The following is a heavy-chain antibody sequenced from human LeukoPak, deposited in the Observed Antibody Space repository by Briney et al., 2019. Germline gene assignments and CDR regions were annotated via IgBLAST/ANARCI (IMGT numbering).Heavy chain of an antibody. Sequence: LGRSLRLSCAASGFTFSNYAMHWVRQAPHKGLEWVAVISYDGSTKYYADSVKGRFTISRDNSKNTLSLHMASLTVEDTAMYYCARDHSGYDYWFDYWGQGTLVTVSS. CDR3: ARDHSGYDYWFDY. J-gene: IGHJ4*02. D-gene: IGHD5-12*01. V-gene: IGHV3-30-3*01. CDR1: GFTFSNYA. CDR2: ISYDGSTK.